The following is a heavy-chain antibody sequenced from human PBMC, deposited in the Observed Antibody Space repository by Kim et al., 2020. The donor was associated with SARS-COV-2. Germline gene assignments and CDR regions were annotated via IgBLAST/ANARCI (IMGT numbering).Heavy chain of an antibody. D-gene: IGHD6-19*01. CDR3: ARAARYSSGWYYFDY. J-gene: IGHJ4*01. Sequence: SETLSLTCTVSGYSISSGYYWGWIRQPPGKGLEWIGSIYHSGSTYYNPSLKSRVTISVDTSKNQFSLKLSSVTAADTAVYYCARAARYSSGWYYFDYWG. CDR1: GYSISSGYY. CDR2: IYHSGST. V-gene: IGHV4-38-2*02.